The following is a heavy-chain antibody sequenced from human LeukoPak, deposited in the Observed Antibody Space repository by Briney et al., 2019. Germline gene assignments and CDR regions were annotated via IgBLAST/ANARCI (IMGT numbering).Heavy chain of an antibody. V-gene: IGHV1-18*01. CDR1: GYTFTSYG. J-gene: IGHJ4*02. CDR2: ISAYNGNT. Sequence: ASVKVSCKASGYTFTSYGISWVRQAPGQGLEWMGWISAYNGNTNYAQKLQGRVTMTTDTSTSTAYMELRSLRSDDTAVYYCASARGYSGYSPIDYWGQGTLVTVSS. D-gene: IGHD5-12*01. CDR3: ASARGYSGYSPIDY.